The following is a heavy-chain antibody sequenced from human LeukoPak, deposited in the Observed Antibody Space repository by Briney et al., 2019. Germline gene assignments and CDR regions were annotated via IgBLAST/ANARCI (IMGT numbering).Heavy chain of an antibody. CDR3: ARGSLYDSSGYSTPAGYYFDY. CDR1: GFTFSSYA. J-gene: IGHJ4*02. V-gene: IGHV3-23*01. Sequence: PGGSLRLSCAASGFTFSSYATSWVRQAPGKGLEWVSAISGSGGSTYYADSVKGRFTISRDNSKNTLYLQMNSLRAEDTAVYYCARGSLYDSSGYSTPAGYYFDYWGQGTLVTVSS. D-gene: IGHD3-22*01. CDR2: ISGSGGST.